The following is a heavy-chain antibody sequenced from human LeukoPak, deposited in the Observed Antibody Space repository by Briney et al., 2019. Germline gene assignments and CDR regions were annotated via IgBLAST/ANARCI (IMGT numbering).Heavy chain of an antibody. D-gene: IGHD2-2*01. V-gene: IGHV1-2*02. J-gene: IGHJ6*03. CDR2: INPNSGGT. CDR1: GYTFTGYY. CDR3: ARRKKYQLLNSYYYYYMDV. Sequence: ASVKVSCKASGYTFTGYYMHWVRQAPGQGLEWMGWINPNSGGTNYAQKFQGRVTMTRDTSISTAYMELSRLRSDATAVYYCARRKKYQLLNSYYYYYMDVWGKGTTVTVSS.